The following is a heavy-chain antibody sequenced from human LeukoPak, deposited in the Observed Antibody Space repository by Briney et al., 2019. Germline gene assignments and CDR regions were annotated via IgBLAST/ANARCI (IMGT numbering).Heavy chain of an antibody. Sequence: SVKVSCKASGGTFSSYAISWVLQAPGQGLEWMGGIIPIFGTANYAQKFQGRGTITSDESTSTAYMELSSLRSEATAVYHCARRDYDFWSGYYTGMGYYMDVWGKGTTVTVSS. CDR3: ARRDYDFWSGYYTGMGYYMDV. J-gene: IGHJ6*03. CDR2: IIPIFGTA. D-gene: IGHD3-3*01. CDR1: GGTFSSYA. V-gene: IGHV1-69*13.